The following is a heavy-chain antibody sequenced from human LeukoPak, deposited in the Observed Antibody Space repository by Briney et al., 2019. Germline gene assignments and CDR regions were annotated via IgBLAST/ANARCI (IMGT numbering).Heavy chain of an antibody. J-gene: IGHJ4*02. CDR2: IGGSGGST. Sequence: GGSLRLSCAASGFTFSSYAMGWVRQAPGKGLEWVSGIGGSGGSTYYADSVKGRFTISRDNSKNTLYLQMNSLRAEDTAVYYCAKELRPTMVRGVSLDYWGQGTLVTVSS. D-gene: IGHD3-10*01. CDR1: GFTFSSYA. CDR3: AKELRPTMVRGVSLDY. V-gene: IGHV3-23*01.